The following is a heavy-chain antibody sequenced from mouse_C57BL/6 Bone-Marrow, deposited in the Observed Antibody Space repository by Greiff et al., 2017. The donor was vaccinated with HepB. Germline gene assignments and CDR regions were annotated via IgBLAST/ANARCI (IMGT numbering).Heavy chain of an antibody. J-gene: IGHJ2*01. CDR1: GYTFTDYY. V-gene: IGHV1-26*01. CDR3: ASPFGY. Sequence: EVQLQQSGPELVKPGASVKISCKASGYTFTDYYMNWVKQSHGKSLEWIGDINPNNGGTSYNQKFKGKATLTVDKSSSTAYMELRSLTSEDSAVYYCASPFGYWGQGTTLTVSS. CDR2: INPNNGGT.